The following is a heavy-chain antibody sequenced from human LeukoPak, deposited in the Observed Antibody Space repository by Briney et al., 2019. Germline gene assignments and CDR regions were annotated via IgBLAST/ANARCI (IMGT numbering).Heavy chain of an antibody. J-gene: IGHJ4*02. CDR2: ISGDGGST. CDR3: ARESESSGWYDY. Sequence: GGSLRLSCAGPGFMFHDYAIHWVRQALEKGLEWVSLISGDGGSTFYADSVKGRFTISRDNSKNSLYLQMNSLRSDDTALYYCARESESSGWYDYWGQGTLVTVSS. CDR1: GFMFHDYA. V-gene: IGHV3-43*02. D-gene: IGHD6-19*01.